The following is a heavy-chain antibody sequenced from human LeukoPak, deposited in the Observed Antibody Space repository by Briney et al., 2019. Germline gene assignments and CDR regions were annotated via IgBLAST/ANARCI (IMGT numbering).Heavy chain of an antibody. CDR1: GLTLSNSA. CDR2: ISGSGGST. CDR3: AKGMRSSTSCFDY. D-gene: IGHD2-2*01. V-gene: IGHV3-23*01. Sequence: GGSLRLSCAASGLTLSNSAMGWVRQAPGKGLEWVSVISGSGGSTYYADSVKGRFTISRDNSKNTLYLQMNSLRAEDTAVYYCAKGMRSSTSCFDYWGQGTLVTVSS. J-gene: IGHJ4*02.